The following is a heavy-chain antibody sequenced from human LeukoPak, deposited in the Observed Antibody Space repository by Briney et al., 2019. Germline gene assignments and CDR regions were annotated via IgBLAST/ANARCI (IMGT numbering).Heavy chain of an antibody. CDR1: GFTCNTYW. V-gene: IGHV3-7*01. D-gene: IGHD2-15*01. J-gene: IGHJ4*02. Sequence: VASLRLSCAASGFTCNTYWMTWVRQAPGKGLECVANRKQDGSEKYYVDSVKGRFTISRDNAKNSLYLQIDSLRDEDTAVYYCAREIPTRTKVLCRGGNCLGYFDECGQGSLVTASS. CDR2: RKQDGSEK. CDR3: AREIPTRTKVLCRGGNCLGYFDE.